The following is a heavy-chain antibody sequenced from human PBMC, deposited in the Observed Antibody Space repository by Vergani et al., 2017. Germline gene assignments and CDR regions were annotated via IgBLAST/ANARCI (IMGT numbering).Heavy chain of an antibody. CDR1: GFTFSSYG. D-gene: IGHD6-19*01. CDR2: IWYDGSNK. CDR3: ARDLSDSSSGWTHFDY. Sequence: QVQLVESGGGVVQPGRSLRLSCAASGFTFSSYGMHWVRQAPGKGLEWVAVIWYDGSNKYYADSVKGRFTISRDNSKNTLYLQMNSLRPEDTAVYYCARDLSDSSSGWTHFDYWGQGTLVTVSS. J-gene: IGHJ4*02. V-gene: IGHV3-33*01.